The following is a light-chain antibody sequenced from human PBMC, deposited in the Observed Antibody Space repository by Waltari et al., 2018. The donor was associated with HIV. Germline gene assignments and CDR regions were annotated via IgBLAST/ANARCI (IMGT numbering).Light chain of an antibody. J-gene: IGLJ2*01. V-gene: IGLV2-8*01. CDR3: SSYAGSNNFGV. CDR2: EVS. CDR1: RSDVGGSNH. Sequence: SALTQPPSVSGSPGQSVTISGTAPRSDVGGSNHVSWYQQHPGKAPKLMIYEVSKRPSGVPDRFSGSKSGNTASLTVAGLQAEDEADYYCSSYAGSNNFGVFGGGTKLTVL.